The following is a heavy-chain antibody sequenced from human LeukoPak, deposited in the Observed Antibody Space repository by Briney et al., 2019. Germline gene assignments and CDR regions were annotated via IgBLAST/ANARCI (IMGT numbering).Heavy chain of an antibody. Sequence: GESLKISCKGSGYSFTNYWIGWVRQMPGKGLEWMGIIYPGDSDTRYTPSFRGQVTISADKSISTAYLQWSSLKAPDTAMYYCARSGAVSGYYYFDYWGQGTLVTVSS. V-gene: IGHV5-51*01. J-gene: IGHJ4*02. D-gene: IGHD6-19*01. CDR1: GYSFTNYW. CDR2: IYPGDSDT. CDR3: ARSGAVSGYYYFDY.